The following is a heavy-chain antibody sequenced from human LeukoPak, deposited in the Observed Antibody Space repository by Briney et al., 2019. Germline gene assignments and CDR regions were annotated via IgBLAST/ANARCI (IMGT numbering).Heavy chain of an antibody. Sequence: PSETLSLTCTVSGDSINSYYWSWLRQPAGKGLEWIGSIYTSGRTNYNPSLKSRVTMSVDTPKNQFSLKLSSVTAADTAVYYCARVGIGAAANYGMDVWGQGTTVTVSS. J-gene: IGHJ6*02. D-gene: IGHD6-13*01. CDR2: IYTSGRT. CDR3: ARVGIGAAANYGMDV. CDR1: GDSINSYY. V-gene: IGHV4-4*07.